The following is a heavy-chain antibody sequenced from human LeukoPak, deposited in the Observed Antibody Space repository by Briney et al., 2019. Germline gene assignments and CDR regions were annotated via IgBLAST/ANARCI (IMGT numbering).Heavy chain of an antibody. D-gene: IGHD4-11*01. CDR2: INPSGGST. CDR1: GYTFTSYY. Sequence: GASVKVSCKASGYTFTSYYMHWVRQAPGQGLEWMGIINPSGGSTSYAQKFQGRVTTTRDTSTSTVCMELSSLRSEDTAVYYCARDALDYSIIGGYYYYYGMDVWGQGTTVTVSS. J-gene: IGHJ6*02. CDR3: ARDALDYSIIGGYYYYYGMDV. V-gene: IGHV1-46*01.